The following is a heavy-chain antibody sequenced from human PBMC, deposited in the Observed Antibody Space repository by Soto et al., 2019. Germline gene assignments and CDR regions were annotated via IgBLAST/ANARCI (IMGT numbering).Heavy chain of an antibody. V-gene: IGHV3-23*01. D-gene: IGHD2-8*01. Sequence: SRVSKAPGKGLEWVSAISGSGGSTYYADSVKGRFTISRDNSKNTLYLQMNSLRAEDTAVYYCARDSNIVLIVYAEAFYYWGQGTPVPVSS. J-gene: IGHJ4*02. CDR2: ISGSGGST. CDR3: ARDSNIVLIVYAEAFYY.